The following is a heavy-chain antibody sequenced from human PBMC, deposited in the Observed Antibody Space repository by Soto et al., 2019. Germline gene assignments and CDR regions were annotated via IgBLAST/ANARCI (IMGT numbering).Heavy chain of an antibody. CDR1: GFTFSSYA. Sequence: GGSLRLSCAAPGFTFSSYAMSWVRQAPGKGLEWVSDIIDSGGSTYYADAVKGRFTISRDNSKSTLYLQMNSLRAEDTAVYYCGKGRSYYYYYGVDVWGQGTTVTVSS. V-gene: IGHV3-23*01. D-gene: IGHD1-26*01. CDR3: GKGRSYYYYYGVDV. CDR2: IIDSGGST. J-gene: IGHJ6*02.